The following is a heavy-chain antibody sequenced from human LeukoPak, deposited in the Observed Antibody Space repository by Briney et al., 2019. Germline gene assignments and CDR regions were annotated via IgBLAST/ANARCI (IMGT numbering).Heavy chain of an antibody. CDR2: IIPILGIA. J-gene: IGHJ3*02. CDR3: AREQRDMVREATNAFDI. Sequence: AASVKVSCKASGGTFSSYAISWVRRAPGQALEWMGRIIPILGIANYAQKFQGRVTITADKSTSTAYMELSSLRSEDTAVYYCAREQRDMVREATNAFDIWGQGTMVTVSS. CDR1: GGTFSSYA. V-gene: IGHV1-69*04. D-gene: IGHD3-10*01.